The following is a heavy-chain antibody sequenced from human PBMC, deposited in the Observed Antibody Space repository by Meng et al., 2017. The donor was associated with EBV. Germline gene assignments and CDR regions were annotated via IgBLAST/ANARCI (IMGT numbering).Heavy chain of an antibody. CDR1: GFTFSSYA. CDR3: AKVNQLLGGNDY. Sequence: VQLLGCGGGLVQPGGSLTLSCVASGFTFSSYAMSWVRQATGKGLEWVSAISGSGGSTYYADSVKGRFTISRDNSKNTLYLQMNSLRAEDTAVYYCAKVNQLLGGNDYWGQGTLVTVSS. J-gene: IGHJ4*02. D-gene: IGHD1-26*01. V-gene: IGHV3-23*01. CDR2: ISGSGGST.